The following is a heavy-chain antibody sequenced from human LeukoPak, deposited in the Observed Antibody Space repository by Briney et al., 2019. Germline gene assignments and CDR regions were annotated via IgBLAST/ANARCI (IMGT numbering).Heavy chain of an antibody. Sequence: SETLSLTCAVYGGSFSGYYWSWIRQPPGKGLEWLGEINHSGSTNYNPSLKSRVTIPVDTSKNQFSLKLSSVTAADTAVYYCARGALRADYYYYYMDVWGKGTTDTVSS. CDR2: INHSGST. CDR3: ARGALRADYYYYYMDV. V-gene: IGHV4-34*01. J-gene: IGHJ6*03. CDR1: GGSFSGYY.